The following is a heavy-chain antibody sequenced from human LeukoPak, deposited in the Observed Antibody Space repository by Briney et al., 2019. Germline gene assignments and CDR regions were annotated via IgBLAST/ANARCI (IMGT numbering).Heavy chain of an antibody. V-gene: IGHV3-7*03. CDR1: GSTFSSYW. Sequence: GGSLRLSCAASGSTFSSYWMNWARQAPGKGLEWVASINHNGNVNYYVDSVKGRFTISRDNAKNSLYLQMSNLRAEDTAVYFCVRGGGLDVWGQGATVTVSS. CDR2: INHNGNVN. D-gene: IGHD3-16*01. CDR3: VRGGGLDV. J-gene: IGHJ6*02.